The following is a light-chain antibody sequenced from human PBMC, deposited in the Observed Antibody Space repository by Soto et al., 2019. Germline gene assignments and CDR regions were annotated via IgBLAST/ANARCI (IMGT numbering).Light chain of an antibody. CDR1: QSVSSY. Sequence: EIVLTQSQATLSLSPGERATLSCRASQSVSSYLAWYQQKPGQAPRLLIYDASNRATAIPARFSGSGSGTDFTLTINSVEPEDFAIYYCQQRSNWLYTFGQGTKLEIK. J-gene: IGKJ2*01. CDR3: QQRSNWLYT. V-gene: IGKV3-11*01. CDR2: DAS.